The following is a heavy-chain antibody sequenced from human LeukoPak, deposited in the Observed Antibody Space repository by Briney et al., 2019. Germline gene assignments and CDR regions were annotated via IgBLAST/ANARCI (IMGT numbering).Heavy chain of an antibody. CDR1: GYSFSTYW. CDR2: IYPGDSDT. J-gene: IGHJ5*02. D-gene: IGHD6-13*01. V-gene: IGHV5-51*01. CDR3: ARGGSSWPFDP. Sequence: GESLKISCKGSGYSFSTYWNGWVRQMPGEGLEWMGIIYPGDSDTRYSASFQGQVTISVDKSISTAYLQWSSLKASDTAMYYCARGGSSWPFDPWGQRTLVTVSS.